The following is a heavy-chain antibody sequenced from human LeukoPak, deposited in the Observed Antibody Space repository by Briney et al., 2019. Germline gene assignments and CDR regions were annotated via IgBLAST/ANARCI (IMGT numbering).Heavy chain of an antibody. CDR3: ATNTYDFWSGYRDYFDY. CDR1: GGTFSSYA. D-gene: IGHD3-3*01. V-gene: IGHV1-69*13. CDR2: IIPIFGTA. J-gene: IGHJ4*02. Sequence: ASVKVPCKASGGTFSSYAISWVRQALGQGLEWMGGIIPIFGTANYAQKFQGRVTITADESTSTAYMELSSLRSEDTAVYYCATNTYDFWSGYRDYFDYWGQGTLVTVSS.